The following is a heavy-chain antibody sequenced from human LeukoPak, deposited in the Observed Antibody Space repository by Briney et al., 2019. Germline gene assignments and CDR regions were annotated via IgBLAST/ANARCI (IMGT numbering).Heavy chain of an antibody. CDR1: GFSFSAYG. J-gene: IGHJ4*02. CDR3: AKDLGKWELVGALDY. D-gene: IGHD1-26*01. V-gene: IGHV3-23*01. Sequence: GGSLRLSCAASGFSFSAYGMNWVRQSPGKGLEWVSAIGGSGATTYYADSVRGRFTISRDNSKNTLYLQMNSLRAEDTAVYYCAKDLGKWELVGALDYWGQGTLVTVSS. CDR2: IGGSGATT.